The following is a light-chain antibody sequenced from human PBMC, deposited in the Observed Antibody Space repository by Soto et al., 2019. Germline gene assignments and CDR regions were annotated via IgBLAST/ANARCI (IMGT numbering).Light chain of an antibody. J-gene: IGKJ2*01. V-gene: IGKV3-20*01. CDR1: QSVSSSY. Sequence: EIVLTQSPGTLSLSPGERATLSCRASQSVSSSYLAWYQQKPGQAPRLLLYDASSKATGIPDRFSGSGSGTDCTLTISRLEPEDFAVYYCQQSGSSPPKYTFGQGTKLEIK. CDR2: DAS. CDR3: QQSGSSPPKYT.